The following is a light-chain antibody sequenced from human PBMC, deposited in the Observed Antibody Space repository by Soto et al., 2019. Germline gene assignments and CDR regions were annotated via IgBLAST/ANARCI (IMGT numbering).Light chain of an antibody. CDR2: SAS. Sequence: DIQMTQFPSSLSASVGDRVTITCRASQGIGNDLGWYQHKPGKAPKRLIFSASTFDSGVPSRFSGGGFGTEFTLTISSLQPEDVATNYCRHHYNYPLTLGGGTKVEIK. CDR3: RHHYNYPLT. V-gene: IGKV1-17*01. CDR1: QGIGND. J-gene: IGKJ4*02.